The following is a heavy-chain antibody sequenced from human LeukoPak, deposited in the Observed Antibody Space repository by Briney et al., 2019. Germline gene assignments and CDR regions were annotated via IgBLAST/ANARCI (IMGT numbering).Heavy chain of an antibody. CDR3: AKLLRGTVVPFYDY. CDR2: ISGSGGST. J-gene: IGHJ4*02. CDR1: GLTFSTSA. D-gene: IGHD3-10*01. Sequence: GGSLRLSCAASGLTFSTSAMSWVRQAPGKGLEWVSVISGSGGSTYYADSVKGRFTLSRANSKSTLHRQMNSLRVDETAVYSCAKLLRGTVVPFYDYWGQGTLVTVSS. V-gene: IGHV3-23*01.